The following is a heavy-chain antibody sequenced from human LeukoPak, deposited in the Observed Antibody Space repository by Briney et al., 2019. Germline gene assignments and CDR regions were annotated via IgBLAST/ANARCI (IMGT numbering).Heavy chain of an antibody. D-gene: IGHD3-22*01. V-gene: IGHV4-39*07. CDR2: IYYSGST. Sequence: PSETLSLTCTVSGGSISSSSYYWGWIRQPPGKGLEWIGSIYYSGSTYYNPSLKSRVTISVDTSKNQFSLKLSSVTAADTAVYYCARLPRRTYYYDSSGLLYSDYWGQGTLVTVSS. CDR1: GGSISSSSYY. CDR3: ARLPRRTYYYDSSGLLYSDY. J-gene: IGHJ4*02.